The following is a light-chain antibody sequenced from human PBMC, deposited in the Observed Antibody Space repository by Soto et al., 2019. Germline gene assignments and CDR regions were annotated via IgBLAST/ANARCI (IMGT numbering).Light chain of an antibody. J-gene: IGKJ1*01. V-gene: IGKV1-5*03. Sequence: DIQMTQSPSTLSASVGDRVTITCRASQSITNLLAWYQQKPGEAPKLLISRASILENGVPSKFSGSGSGAEFTLTISSLQPDDFATYYCQDYNNYSWTFGQGTKVEIK. CDR3: QDYNNYSWT. CDR1: QSITNL. CDR2: RAS.